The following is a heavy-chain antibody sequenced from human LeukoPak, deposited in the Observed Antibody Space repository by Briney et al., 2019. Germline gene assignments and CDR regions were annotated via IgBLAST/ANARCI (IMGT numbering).Heavy chain of an antibody. D-gene: IGHD1-20*01. CDR2: IYKSGRT. CDR3: ARRGTYNFY. Sequence: SETLSLTCTVSGASITSSTYYWGWIRQPPGKGLEWIGTIYKSGRTYYTPSLNSRVTISVDTSKSQFSLKLTSLTASDTAVYYCARRGTYNFYWGQGTLVTVSS. V-gene: IGHV4-39*01. J-gene: IGHJ4*02. CDR1: GASITSSTYY.